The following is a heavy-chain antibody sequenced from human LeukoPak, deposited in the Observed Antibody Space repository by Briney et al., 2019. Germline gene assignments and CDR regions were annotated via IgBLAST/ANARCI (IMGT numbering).Heavy chain of an antibody. CDR3: AKVKCGGDCYDYFDY. D-gene: IGHD2-21*02. V-gene: IGHV3-23*01. CDR2: ISGSGGST. CDR1: GFTLSSYA. J-gene: IGHJ4*02. Sequence: PGGSLRLSCAASGFTLSSYAMNWVRQAPGKGLEWVSTISGSGGSTFYADSVKGRFTISRDNSKNTLYLQMNSLRAEDTAVYYCAKVKCGGDCYDYFDYWGQGTLVTVSS.